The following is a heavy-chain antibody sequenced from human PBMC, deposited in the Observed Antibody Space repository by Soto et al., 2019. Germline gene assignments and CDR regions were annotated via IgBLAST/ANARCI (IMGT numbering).Heavy chain of an antibody. Sequence: PGESLKISCQGSGYKFTTYWISWVRQMPGKGLEWMGKIDPSDSYTNYSPSFQGHVSISADKSISTAYLQWSSLKASDTAMYYCARHVGMTSLPDYWGQGTLVTVSS. CDR2: IDPSDSYT. CDR1: GYKFTTYW. J-gene: IGHJ4*02. D-gene: IGHD2-21*02. CDR3: ARHVGMTSLPDY. V-gene: IGHV5-10-1*01.